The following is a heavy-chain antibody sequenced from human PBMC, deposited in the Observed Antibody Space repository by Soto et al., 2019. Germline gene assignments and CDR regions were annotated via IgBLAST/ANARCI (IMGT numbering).Heavy chain of an antibody. CDR2: LYWDDDK. CDR1: GLSLTTSRVG. Sequence: QTTLNESGHTQVKPRQTLTLTCTFSGLSLTTSRVGVGWIRQSPGKAPERLALLYWDDDKRYSPSLKSRLTITQHTCNTQVVLTMVDLDLADTATYYCADCVLRTVFVFVMTTVIYFDFCGQGTPVAVSS. V-gene: IGHV2-5*02. CDR3: ADCVLRTVFVFVMTTVIYFDF. J-gene: IGHJ4*02. D-gene: IGHD3-3*01.